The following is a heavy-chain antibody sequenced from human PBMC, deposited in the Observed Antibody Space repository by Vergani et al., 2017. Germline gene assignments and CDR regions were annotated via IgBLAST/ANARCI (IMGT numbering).Heavy chain of an antibody. Sequence: EVLLVESGGGLVKPGGSLRLSCSASGFRVTTYYMSWVRQAPGKGLEWVSVMKSDGRTSYAESVRGRFTSSRDTSRNAVYLQMNILRVEDTGVYYCTRSECSGTTCDGQDFDQWGHEIMVTVAS. V-gene: IGHV3-66*02. CDR2: MKSDGRT. CDR3: TRSECSGTTCDGQDFDQ. D-gene: IGHD2-15*01. J-gene: IGHJ4*01. CDR1: GFRVTTYY.